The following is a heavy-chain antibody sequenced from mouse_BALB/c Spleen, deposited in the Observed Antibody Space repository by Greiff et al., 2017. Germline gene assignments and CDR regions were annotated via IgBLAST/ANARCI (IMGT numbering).Heavy chain of an antibody. V-gene: IGHV5-6*01. CDR1: GFTFSSYG. CDR3: ARQDYEWAMDY. J-gene: IGHJ4*01. Sequence: LVESGGDLVKPGGSLKLSCAASGFTFSSYGMSWVRQTPDKRLEWVATISSGGSYTYYPDSVKGRFTISRDNAKNTLYLQMSSLKSEDTAMYYCARQDYEWAMDYWGQGTSVTVSS. D-gene: IGHD2-4*01. CDR2: ISSGGSYT.